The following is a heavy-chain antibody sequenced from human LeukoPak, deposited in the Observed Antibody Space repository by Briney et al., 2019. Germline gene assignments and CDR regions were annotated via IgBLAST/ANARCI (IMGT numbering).Heavy chain of an antibody. CDR1: GFIFDNYW. CDR3: ARLQWPQLRAFDI. J-gene: IGHJ3*02. Sequence: PGGSLRLSCAASGFIFDNYWMSWVRQAPEKGVEWVANIKQDESAKYYVDSVKGRFTISRDNAKNTLYLQMDSLRADDTAVYYCARLQWPQLRAFDIWGQGTMVTVSS. V-gene: IGHV3-7*01. CDR2: IKQDESAK. D-gene: IGHD5-24*01.